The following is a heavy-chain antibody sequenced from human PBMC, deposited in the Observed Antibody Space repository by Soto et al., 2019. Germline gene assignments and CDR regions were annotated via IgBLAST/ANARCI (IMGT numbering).Heavy chain of an antibody. CDR3: ARLPPAELWFGDNGFDY. CDR1: GFTFSSYE. D-gene: IGHD3-10*01. Sequence: LRLSCAASGFTFSSYEMNWVRQAPGKGLEWVSYISSSGSTIYYADSVKGRFTISRDNAKNSLYLQMNSLRAEDTAVYYCARLPPAELWFGDNGFDYWGQGTLVTVSS. CDR2: ISSSGSTI. J-gene: IGHJ4*02. V-gene: IGHV3-48*03.